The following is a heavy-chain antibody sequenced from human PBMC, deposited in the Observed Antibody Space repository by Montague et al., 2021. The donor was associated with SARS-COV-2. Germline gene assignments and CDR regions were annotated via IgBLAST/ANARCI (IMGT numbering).Heavy chain of an antibody. CDR3: ARERYSFSLTRGSTWFDP. J-gene: IGHJ5*02. D-gene: IGHD3-9*01. V-gene: IGHV4-34*01. CDR1: GGSFSGYH. CDR2: INHSGST. Sequence: SETLSLTCAVYGGSFSGYHWSWIRQPPGKGLEWIGEINHSGSTNYNPSLKSRVTISVDTSKNQFSLKLSSVTAADTAVYYCARERYSFSLTRGSTWFDPWGQGTLVTVYS.